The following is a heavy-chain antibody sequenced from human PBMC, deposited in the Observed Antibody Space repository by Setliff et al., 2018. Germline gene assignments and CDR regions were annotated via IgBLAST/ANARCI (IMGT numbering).Heavy chain of an antibody. Sequence: SETLSLTCSVYGESFSNNYWSWIRQTPGKGLEWIGESNHGGSTSYHPSLKSRVTMSVDTSKNQFSLILRSVTAADTAVYYCARVDFTMIQGVLGLWGQGTLVTAPQ. D-gene: IGHD3-10*01. CDR3: ARVDFTMIQGVLGL. CDR1: GESFSNNY. CDR2: SNHGGST. V-gene: IGHV4-34*01. J-gene: IGHJ1*01.